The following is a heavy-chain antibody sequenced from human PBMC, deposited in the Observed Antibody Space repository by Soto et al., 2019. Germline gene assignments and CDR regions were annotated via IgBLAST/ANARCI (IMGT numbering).Heavy chain of an antibody. D-gene: IGHD6-19*01. CDR3: AKEKDTSGRYFVFDY. Sequence: GGSLRLSCAASGFTFSIYTMHCVRQAPGKGLEWVALISHDGSRKHYADSVKGRFTISRDDSKNTLYLHVNSLRAEDTATYYCAKEKDTSGRYFVFDYWGQGTLVTVSS. CDR2: ISHDGSRK. CDR1: GFTFSIYT. J-gene: IGHJ4*02. V-gene: IGHV3-30*18.